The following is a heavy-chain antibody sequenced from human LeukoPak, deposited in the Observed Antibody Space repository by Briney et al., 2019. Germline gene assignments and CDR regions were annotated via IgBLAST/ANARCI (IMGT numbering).Heavy chain of an antibody. CDR1: GFIFSNAW. CDR2: IKQDGSEK. J-gene: IGHJ4*02. Sequence: GGSLRLSCAGSGFIFSNAWMNWVRQAPGKGLEWVANIKQDGSEKYYVDSVKGRFTISRDNAKNLLYLQMNSLRAEDTAVYYCARRYFDYWGQGTLVTVSS. V-gene: IGHV3-7*03. CDR3: ARRYFDY.